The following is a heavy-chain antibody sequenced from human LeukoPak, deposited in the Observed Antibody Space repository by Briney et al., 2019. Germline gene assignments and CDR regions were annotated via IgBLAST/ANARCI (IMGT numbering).Heavy chain of an antibody. CDR2: ISSSGSTI. CDR3: ARGSINYNSGGYYDNPPLDY. D-gene: IGHD3-22*01. Sequence: PGGSLRLSCAASGFTFSSYVMNWVRQAPGKGREWVSYISSSGSTIYYADSVKGRFTISRDNAKNSLYLQMNSLRAEDTAVYYCARGSINYNSGGYYDNPPLDYWGQGTLVTVSS. CDR1: GFTFSSYV. V-gene: IGHV3-48*03. J-gene: IGHJ4*02.